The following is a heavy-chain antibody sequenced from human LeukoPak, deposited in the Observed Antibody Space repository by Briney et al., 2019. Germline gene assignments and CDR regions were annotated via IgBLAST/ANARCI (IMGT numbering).Heavy chain of an antibody. CDR3: ARDPAYYDILTGYSHPHYYGMDV. Sequence: GGSLRLSCVASGYTFSANGMHWVRQAPGKGLEWVGMISYDGSEKYYGDSVKGRFTISRDDSKSTLFLEMNSLRAEDTAVYYCARDPAYYDILTGYSHPHYYGMDVWGQGTTVTVSS. CDR1: GYTFSANG. J-gene: IGHJ6*02. V-gene: IGHV3-30*12. CDR2: ISYDGSEK. D-gene: IGHD3-9*01.